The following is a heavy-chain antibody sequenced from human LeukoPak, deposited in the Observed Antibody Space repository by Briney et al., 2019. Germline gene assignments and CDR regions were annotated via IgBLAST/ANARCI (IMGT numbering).Heavy chain of an antibody. D-gene: IGHD6-13*01. CDR2: MNPNSGNT. CDR3: ASSMYSSSWKGYYFDY. V-gene: IGHV1-8*03. CDR1: GGTFSSYA. J-gene: IGHJ4*02. Sequence: ASVKVSCKASGGTFSSYAISWVRQAPGQGLEWMGWMNPNSGNTGYAQKFQGRVTITRNTSISTAYMELSSLRSEDTAVYYCASSMYSSSWKGYYFDYWGQGTLVTVSS.